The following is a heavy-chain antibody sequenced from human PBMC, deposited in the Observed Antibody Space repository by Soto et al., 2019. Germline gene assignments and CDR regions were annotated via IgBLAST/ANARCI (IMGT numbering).Heavy chain of an antibody. Sequence: PSETPPRTCAAAPGCISSTNGWSCVRQTPGKGLEWIGQIYHSGSTNYNPSLKSRVTISVDKSKNQFSLKLSSVTAADTAVYYCARGWSPGYYYGRDVWGQGTTGTVAS. CDR1: PGCISSTNG. CDR2: IYHSGST. V-gene: IGHV4-4*02. D-gene: IGHD1-26*01. J-gene: IGHJ6*02. CDR3: ARGWSPGYYYGRDV.